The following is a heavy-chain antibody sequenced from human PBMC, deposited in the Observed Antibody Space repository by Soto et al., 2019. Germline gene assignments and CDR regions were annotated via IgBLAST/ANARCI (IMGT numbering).Heavy chain of an antibody. J-gene: IGHJ4*02. D-gene: IGHD3-10*01. CDR2: ISGSGGST. Sequence: PGGSLRLSCAASGFTFSSYAMSWVRQAPGKGLEWVSAISGSGGSTYYADSVKGRLTISRDNSKNTLYLQMNSLRAEDTDVYYCENKRGLLLWFGELMGWGQGNMVTVSS. CDR1: GFTFSSYA. V-gene: IGHV3-23*01. CDR3: ENKRGLLLWFGELMG.